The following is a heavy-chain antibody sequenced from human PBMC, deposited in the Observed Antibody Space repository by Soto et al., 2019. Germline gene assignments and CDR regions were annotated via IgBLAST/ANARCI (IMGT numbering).Heavy chain of an antibody. CDR1: GFTFSSYA. Sequence: GGSLRLSCAASGFTFSSYAMSWVRQAPGKGLEWVSAISGSGGSTYYTDSVKGRFTISRDNSKNTLYLQMNSLRAEDTAVYYCAKGVGTGEYGDYFDYWGQGTLVTVSS. D-gene: IGHD7-27*01. CDR2: ISGSGGST. CDR3: AKGVGTGEYGDYFDY. V-gene: IGHV3-23*01. J-gene: IGHJ4*02.